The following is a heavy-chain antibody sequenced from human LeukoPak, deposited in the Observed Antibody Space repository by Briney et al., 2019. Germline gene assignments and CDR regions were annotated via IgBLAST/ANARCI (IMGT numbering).Heavy chain of an antibody. CDR2: MNPNSGNT. D-gene: IGHD2-2*02. CDR1: GYTFTSYD. V-gene: IGHV1-8*01. CDR3: ARTSRRYCSSTSCYNFDY. J-gene: IGHJ4*02. Sequence: ASVKASCKASGYTFTSYDINWVRQATGQGLEWMGWMNPNSGNTGYAQKFQGRVTMTRNTSISTAYMELSSLRSEDTAVYYCARTSRRYCSSTSCYNFDYWGQGTLVTVSS.